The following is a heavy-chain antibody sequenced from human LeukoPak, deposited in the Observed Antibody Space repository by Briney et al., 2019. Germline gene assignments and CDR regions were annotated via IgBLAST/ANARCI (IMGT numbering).Heavy chain of an antibody. Sequence: GASVKLSCKASVYTFTSYGISWVRQAPGQALEWMGWINANSGDTNYAQKFQGRVTMTRDTSISTVYMELRRLRYDDTAAYYCARGPLEYCSGGTCYSGRNWFDGWGQGTLVTVSS. CDR1: VYTFTSYG. V-gene: IGHV1-2*02. CDR2: INANSGDT. D-gene: IGHD2-15*01. CDR3: ARGPLEYCSGGTCYSGRNWFDG. J-gene: IGHJ5*02.